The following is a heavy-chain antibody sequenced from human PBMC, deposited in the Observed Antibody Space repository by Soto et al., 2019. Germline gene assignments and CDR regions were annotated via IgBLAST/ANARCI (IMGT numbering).Heavy chain of an antibody. V-gene: IGHV3-23*01. CDR1: GFTFSTYS. J-gene: IGHJ5*02. Sequence: GGSLRPSCAASGFTFSTYSMNRVRQAPGKGLEWVSSISGSGGSTYYADSVKGRFTISRDNAKNTLYLQMNSLRAEDTAVYYCAKDLASVDTAMAPSTRWFDPWGQGTLVTVSS. CDR2: ISGSGGST. CDR3: AKDLASVDTAMAPSTRWFDP. D-gene: IGHD5-18*01.